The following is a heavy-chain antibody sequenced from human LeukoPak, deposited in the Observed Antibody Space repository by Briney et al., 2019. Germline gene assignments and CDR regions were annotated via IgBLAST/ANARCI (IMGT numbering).Heavy chain of an antibody. CDR2: NSGSGGST. Sequence: GGSLRLSGAASGFMFSSYGMSWVRQAPGKGLEWVSTNSGSGGSTYYADSVKGRFTISRDNSKNTLFLQMHSLRAEDTAVYYCARDNDSSPFDYWGQGTLVTVSS. V-gene: IGHV3-23*01. CDR3: ARDNDSSPFDY. D-gene: IGHD3-22*01. J-gene: IGHJ4*02. CDR1: GFMFSSYG.